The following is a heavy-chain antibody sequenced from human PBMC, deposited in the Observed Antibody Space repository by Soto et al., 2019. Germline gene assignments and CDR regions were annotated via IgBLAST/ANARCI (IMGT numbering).Heavy chain of an antibody. Sequence: QVQLVQSGAEVKKPGSSVKVACKASERTLHRYAISWVRQAPGGGPEWMGAIIPTSGVADHAQKFQGRVTISADESANTVYMELSNLRSEDTAVYYFAANIFECSGHYFILEYWGQGTPVTVSS. CDR2: IIPTSGVA. D-gene: IGHD3-22*01. CDR3: AANIFECSGHYFILEY. CDR1: ERTLHRYA. V-gene: IGHV1-69*01. J-gene: IGHJ4*02.